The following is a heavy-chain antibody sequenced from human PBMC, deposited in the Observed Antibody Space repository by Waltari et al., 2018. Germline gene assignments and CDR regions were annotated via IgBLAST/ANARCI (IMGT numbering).Heavy chain of an antibody. D-gene: IGHD1-26*01. V-gene: IGHV3-23*04. Sequence: EVRLVESGGGLVQPGGSLRLSCAASGFAFANYGMSWVRQAPGKGLESVSSISGSGGTKYYADSGKGRFTMSKDNSKNTLFLQMNSLRVDDTADYYCAKSSGSYYEVFDYWGRGTLVTVSS. CDR2: ISGSGGTK. J-gene: IGHJ4*02. CDR1: GFAFANYG. CDR3: AKSSGSYYEVFDY.